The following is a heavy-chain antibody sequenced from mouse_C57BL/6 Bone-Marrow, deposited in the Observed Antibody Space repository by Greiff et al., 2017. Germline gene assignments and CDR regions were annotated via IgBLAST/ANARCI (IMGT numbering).Heavy chain of an antibody. J-gene: IGHJ3*01. V-gene: IGHV14-4*01. CDR2: IDPENGDT. CDR3: TTDGNYEFAY. CDR1: GFTIKDDY. D-gene: IGHD2-1*01. Sequence: VQLQQSGAELVRPGASVKLSCTASGFTIKDDYMHWVKQRPEQGLEWIGWIDPENGDTEYASKFQGKATITADTSSNTAYLQLSSLTSEDTAVYYCTTDGNYEFAYWGQGTLVTVSA.